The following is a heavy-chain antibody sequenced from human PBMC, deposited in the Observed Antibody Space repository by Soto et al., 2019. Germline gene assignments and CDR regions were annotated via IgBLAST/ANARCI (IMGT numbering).Heavy chain of an antibody. CDR3: ARPIGFQQLELYS. Sequence: PSETLSLTCAVYGGSFSGYYWSWIRQPPGKGLEWIGEIHYSGSTNYNPSLKSRVTISVDTSKNQFSLKLSSVTAADTAVYYCARPIGFQQLELYSWGQGTLVTVSS. D-gene: IGHD6-13*01. V-gene: IGHV4-34*01. J-gene: IGHJ4*02. CDR2: IHYSGST. CDR1: GGSFSGYY.